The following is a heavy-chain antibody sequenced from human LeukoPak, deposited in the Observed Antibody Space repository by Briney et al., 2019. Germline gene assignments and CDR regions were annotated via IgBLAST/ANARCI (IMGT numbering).Heavy chain of an antibody. CDR2: IRSKAYGVTT. V-gene: IGHV3-49*04. Sequence: PGGSLRLSCAASGFTVSASYMSWVRQAPGKGLEWVGLIRSKAYGVTTEYAASVKGRFTMSRDDSKSIAYLQMNSLKTEDTAVYYCTRDWAGREHMTIIVVDYYYMDVWGKGTTVTVSS. D-gene: IGHD3-22*01. J-gene: IGHJ6*03. CDR1: GFTVSASY. CDR3: TRDWAGREHMTIIVVDYYYMDV.